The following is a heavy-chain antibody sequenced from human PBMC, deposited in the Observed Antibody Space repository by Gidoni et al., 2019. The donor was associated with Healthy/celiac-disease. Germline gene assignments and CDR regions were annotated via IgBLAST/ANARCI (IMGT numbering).Heavy chain of an antibody. J-gene: IGHJ4*02. D-gene: IGHD3-16*02. Sequence: EVQLLESGGGLVQPGGSLRLSCAASGFTFSSYAMSWVRQAPGKGLEWVSAMSGSGGSTYYADSVKGRFTISRDNSKNTLYLQMNSLRAEDTAVYYCAKDLYDYVWGSYRHAEIFDYWGQGTLVTVSS. V-gene: IGHV3-23*01. CDR2: MSGSGGST. CDR1: GFTFSSYA. CDR3: AKDLYDYVWGSYRHAEIFDY.